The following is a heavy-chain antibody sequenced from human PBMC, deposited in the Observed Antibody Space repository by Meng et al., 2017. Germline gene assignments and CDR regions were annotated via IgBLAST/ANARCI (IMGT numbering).Heavy chain of an antibody. D-gene: IGHD5-18*01. J-gene: IGHJ6*02. CDR2: IIPIFGTA. Sequence: SVKVSCKASGGTFSSYAISWVRQAPGQGLEWMGGIIPIFGTANYAQKFQGRVTITADESTSTAYMELSSLRSEDTAVYYCARLSVDTAMAIYYYYYGMDVWSQGTTVTVSS. CDR1: GGTFSSYA. V-gene: IGHV1-69*13. CDR3: ARLSVDTAMAIYYYYYGMDV.